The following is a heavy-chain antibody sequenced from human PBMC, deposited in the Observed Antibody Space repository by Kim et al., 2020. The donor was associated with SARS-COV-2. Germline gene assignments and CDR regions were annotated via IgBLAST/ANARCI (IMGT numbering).Heavy chain of an antibody. Sequence: AQKFQAKLSKTTDTAKSTAYMELRSLRSDDSAVYYCARDDWNDAHYFDYWGQGTLVTVSS. V-gene: IGHV1-18*01. CDR3: ARDDWNDAHYFDY. J-gene: IGHJ4*02. D-gene: IGHD1-1*01.